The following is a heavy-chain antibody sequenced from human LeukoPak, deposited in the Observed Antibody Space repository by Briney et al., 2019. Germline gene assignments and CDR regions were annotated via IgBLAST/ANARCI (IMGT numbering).Heavy chain of an antibody. CDR1: GGSISSSSYY. Sequence: SETLSLTCTVSGGSISSSSYYWGWIRQPPGKGLEWIGSIYHSGSTYYNPSLKSRVTISVDTSKNQFSLKLSSVTAADTAVYYCARGLVGARAFDIWGQGTMVTVSS. D-gene: IGHD1-26*01. V-gene: IGHV4-39*07. CDR2: IYHSGST. J-gene: IGHJ3*02. CDR3: ARGLVGARAFDI.